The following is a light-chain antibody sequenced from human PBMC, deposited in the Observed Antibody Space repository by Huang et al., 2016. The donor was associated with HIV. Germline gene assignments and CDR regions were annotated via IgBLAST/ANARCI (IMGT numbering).Light chain of an antibody. V-gene: IGKV1-NL1*01. J-gene: IGKJ2*01. CDR1: QGISNS. CDR2: AAS. Sequence: DIQMTQSPSSLSASVGDRVPITCRASQGISNSLAWYQQKPGKAPKLLIYAASRLVSGVPSRFSCSGSGTDYTLTISSLQPEDFATYYCQQYYSTLMYTFGQGTKLEIK. CDR3: QQYYSTLMYT.